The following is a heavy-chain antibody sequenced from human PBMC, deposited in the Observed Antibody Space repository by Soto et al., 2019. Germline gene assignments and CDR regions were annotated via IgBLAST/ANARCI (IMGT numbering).Heavy chain of an antibody. D-gene: IGHD4-17*01. CDR2: ISGSGGST. J-gene: IGHJ4*02. CDR1: GFTFSSYA. Sequence: GSLRLSCAASGFTFSSYAMSWVRQAPGKGLEWVSAISGSGGSTNYADSVKGRFTISRDNSKNTLYLQMNSLRAEDTAVYYCAKGRVLTTVVTPGWDYWGQGTLVTVSS. V-gene: IGHV3-23*01. CDR3: AKGRVLTTVVTPGWDY.